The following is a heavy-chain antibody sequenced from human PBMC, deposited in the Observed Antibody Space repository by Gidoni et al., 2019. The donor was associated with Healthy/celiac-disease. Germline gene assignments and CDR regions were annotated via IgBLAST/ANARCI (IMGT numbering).Heavy chain of an antibody. CDR1: DGSFSGYY. V-gene: IGHV4-34*01. D-gene: IGHD3-10*01. CDR2: INHSGST. Sequence: QVQLQQWGAGLLKPSATLSLTCAVYDGSFSGYYWSGIRQPPGKGLEWIGEINHSGSTNYNPSRNSRATISGDTSKNQFSLKLSSVTAADSGVYYCAITRPSITMVRGVITAAEYFQHLGQGTLVTVSS. CDR3: AITRPSITMVRGVITAAEYFQH. J-gene: IGHJ1*01.